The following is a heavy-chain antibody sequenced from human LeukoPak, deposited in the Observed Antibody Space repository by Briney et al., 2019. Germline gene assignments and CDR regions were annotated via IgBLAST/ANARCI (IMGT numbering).Heavy chain of an antibody. D-gene: IGHD1-26*01. V-gene: IGHV3-74*01. Sequence: PAGSLRLACAASGFTFSSYWMHWVRQDPGKGLVWVSRINSDGSTTNYADSVKGRFTISRDNAKNTLYLQLNSLRAEDTAVYYCGGRGSSGLVTNWGQGTLVTVSS. CDR3: GGRGSSGLVTN. CDR1: GFTFSSYW. CDR2: INSDGSTT. J-gene: IGHJ4*02.